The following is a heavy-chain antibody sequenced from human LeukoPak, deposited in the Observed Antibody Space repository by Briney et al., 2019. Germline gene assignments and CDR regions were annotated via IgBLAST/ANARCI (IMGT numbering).Heavy chain of an antibody. CDR1: GFTSSSYA. J-gene: IGHJ6*02. CDR3: AKADGDFGGLLLSTYYYYYGMDV. V-gene: IGHV3-23*01. D-gene: IGHD3-9*01. Sequence: PGRSLRPSCAPSGFTSSSYATSWGRQPPRKGLERVSAIRGGDGSSYYTDSVKGRFTISRNNSKNTLYLQMNSLRDEDTAVDYCAKADGDFGGLLLSTYYYYYGMDVWGQGTTVTVSS. CDR2: IRGGDGSS.